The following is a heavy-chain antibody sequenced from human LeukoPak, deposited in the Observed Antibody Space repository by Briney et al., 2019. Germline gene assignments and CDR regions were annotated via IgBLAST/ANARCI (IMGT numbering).Heavy chain of an antibody. D-gene: IGHD5-12*01. Sequence: GGSLRLSCAASGFTVSSTYMSWVRQAPGKGLQWVSVIYSGGGTYYAASVKGRFTISRDNSNNTVFLQMNTLRAADTAVYYCARDVGYSTDDFTWGQGVLVIVSS. V-gene: IGHV3-66*01. CDR1: GFTVSSTY. CDR2: IYSGGGT. J-gene: IGHJ5*02. CDR3: ARDVGYSTDDFT.